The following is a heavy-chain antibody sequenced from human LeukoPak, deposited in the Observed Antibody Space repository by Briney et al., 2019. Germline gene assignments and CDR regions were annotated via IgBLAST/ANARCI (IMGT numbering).Heavy chain of an antibody. D-gene: IGHD5-24*01. J-gene: IGHJ4*02. CDR1: GFTFSSYA. CDR3: ARAVVDSPFDY. Sequence: PGRSLRLSCAASGFTFSSYAMHWVRQAPGKGLEWVAVISYDGSNKYYADSVKGRFTTSRDNSKNTLYLQMNSLRAEDTAVYYCARAVVDSPFDYWGQGTLVTASS. V-gene: IGHV3-30-3*01. CDR2: ISYDGSNK.